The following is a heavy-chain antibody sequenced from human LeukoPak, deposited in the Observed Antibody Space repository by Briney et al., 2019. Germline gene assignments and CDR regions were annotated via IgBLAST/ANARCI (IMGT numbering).Heavy chain of an antibody. J-gene: IGHJ4*02. CDR2: IKEDGSDK. CDR3: ARDAGYGYDRFDY. D-gene: IGHD5-18*01. CDR1: GFIFSSYW. Sequence: PGGSLRLSCAASGFIFSSYWMAWFRQAPGKGLEWVANIKEDGSDKNYVDSVKGRFTISRDNAKNSLYLQMNSLRAEDTAVYYCARDAGYGYDRFDYWGQGTQVTVSS. V-gene: IGHV3-7*01.